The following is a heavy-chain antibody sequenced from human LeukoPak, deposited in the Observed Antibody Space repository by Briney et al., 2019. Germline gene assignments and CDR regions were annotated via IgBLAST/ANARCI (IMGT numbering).Heavy chain of an antibody. CDR3: ASEGSSGYAFDY. Sequence: PSETLSLTCTVSGGSISSYYWSWIRQPPGKGLEWIGYIYYSGSTNYNPSLKSRVTISVDTSKNQFSLQLSSVTAADTAVYYCASEGSSGYAFDYWGRGTLVTVSS. V-gene: IGHV4-59*12. CDR1: GGSISSYY. D-gene: IGHD3-22*01. CDR2: IYYSGST. J-gene: IGHJ4*02.